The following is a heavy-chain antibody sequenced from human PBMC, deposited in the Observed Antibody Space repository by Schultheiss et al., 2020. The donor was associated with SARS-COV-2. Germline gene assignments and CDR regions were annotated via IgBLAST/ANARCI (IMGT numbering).Heavy chain of an antibody. D-gene: IGHD3-9*01. Sequence: GALRLSCAASGFTFSDYSLNWVRQAPGKGLEWVSAISGSGGSTYYADSVKGRFTISRDNSKNTLYLQMNSLRAEDTAVYYCAKHYDILTGYYYYGMDVWGQGTTVTVSS. CDR1: GFTFSDYS. J-gene: IGHJ6*02. CDR2: ISGSGGST. V-gene: IGHV3-23*01. CDR3: AKHYDILTGYYYYGMDV.